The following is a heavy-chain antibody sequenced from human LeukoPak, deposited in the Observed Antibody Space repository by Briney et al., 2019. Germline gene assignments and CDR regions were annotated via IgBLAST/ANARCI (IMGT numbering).Heavy chain of an antibody. CDR2: IYPGDSDT. D-gene: IGHD4-17*01. J-gene: IGHJ3*02. V-gene: IGHV5-51*01. CDR1: GYSFTSYW. Sequence: GESLKISCKGSGYSFTSYWIGWVRQMPGKGLEWMGIIYPGDSDTRYSPSFQGQVTISADKSISTAYLQWSSLKASDTAMYYCARTRYVYGDYVSSDAFDIWGQGTMVTVSS. CDR3: ARTRYVYGDYVSSDAFDI.